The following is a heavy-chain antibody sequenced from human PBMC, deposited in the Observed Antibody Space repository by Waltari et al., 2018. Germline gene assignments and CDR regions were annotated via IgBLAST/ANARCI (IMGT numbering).Heavy chain of an antibody. CDR2: IYPGDSDT. D-gene: IGHD2-2*01. CDR3: ARHSPSSSFDY. Sequence: EVQRVQSGAAVKRPGASRKIDCTGCGYSFASSWRGWLCQMPGKGLEWMGIIYPGDSDTRYSPSFQGQVTISADKSISTAYLQWSSLKASDTAMYYCARHSPSSSFDYWGQGTLVTVSS. V-gene: IGHV5-51*01. J-gene: IGHJ4*02. CDR1: GYSFASSW.